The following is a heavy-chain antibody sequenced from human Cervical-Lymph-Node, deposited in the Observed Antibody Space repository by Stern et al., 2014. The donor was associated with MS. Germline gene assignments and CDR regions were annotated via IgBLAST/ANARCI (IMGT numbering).Heavy chain of an antibody. CDR1: GFTFSSYA. J-gene: IGHJ6*02. CDR2: ITYDGSKK. Sequence: VQLVESGGGVVQPGRSLTLSCAASGFTFSSYAMHWVRQAPGKGLEWVTAITYDGSKKFYADSVKGRFTVSRDDSKNTQYLHMNSLRAEDTAVYFCAREDINSWDYGMDVWGQGTTVTVSS. D-gene: IGHD2/OR15-2a*01. CDR3: AREDINSWDYGMDV. V-gene: IGHV3-30-3*01.